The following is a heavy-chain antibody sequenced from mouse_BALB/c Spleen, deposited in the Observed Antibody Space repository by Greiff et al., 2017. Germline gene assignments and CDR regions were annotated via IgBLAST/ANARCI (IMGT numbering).Heavy chain of an antibody. CDR3: ARLDGNYFYAMDY. V-gene: IGHV1-4*01. D-gene: IGHD2-1*01. CDR1: GYTFTSYT. J-gene: IGHJ4*01. CDR2: INPSSGYT. Sequence: QVQLQQSGAELARPGASVKMSCKASGYTFTSYTMHWVKQRPGQGLEWIGYINPSSGYTNYNQKFKDKATLTADKSSSTAYMQLSSLTSEHSAVYYCARLDGNYFYAMDYWGQGTSVTVSS.